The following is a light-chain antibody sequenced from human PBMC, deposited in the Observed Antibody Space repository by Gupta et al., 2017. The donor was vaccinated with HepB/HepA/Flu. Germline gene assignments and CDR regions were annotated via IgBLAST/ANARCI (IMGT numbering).Light chain of an antibody. CDR2: WAS. V-gene: IGKV4-1*01. CDR1: QSVFYSSNKKNY. J-gene: IGKJ2*01. CDR3: QQYYTNPHT. Sequence: DIVMTQSPESLAVFLGERATIHCRTSQSVFYSSNKKNYLAWYQQKPGQPPKLLISWASTRESGVPDRFSGSGSGTDFTLTISRLQAEDVAVHSCQQYYTNPHTFGQGTKLEVK.